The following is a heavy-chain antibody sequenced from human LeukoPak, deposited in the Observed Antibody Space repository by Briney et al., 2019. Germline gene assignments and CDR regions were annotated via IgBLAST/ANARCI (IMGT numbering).Heavy chain of an antibody. Sequence: ASVKVSCKASGYTFTSYHIHWVRQAPGQGLEWMGWINPNSGVTNYAQKFQGRVTMTRDTSISTAYMELSRLRSDDTAVYYCAREEGDYFDYWGQGTLVTVSS. CDR3: AREEGDYFDY. V-gene: IGHV1-2*02. J-gene: IGHJ4*02. CDR2: INPNSGVT. CDR1: GYTFTSYH.